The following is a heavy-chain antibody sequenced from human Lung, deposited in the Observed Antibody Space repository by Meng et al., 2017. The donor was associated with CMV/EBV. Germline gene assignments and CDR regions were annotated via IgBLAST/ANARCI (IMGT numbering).Heavy chain of an antibody. CDR3: LRRSGGSV. V-gene: IGHV4-4*02. Sequence: RESGPELVKPSETLSLTCAVSGDSITNHNWWAWVRQPPGKGLEWIGEIPHRGSSAYNPSLKSRVSMSIDKSKNQFSLKLTSVTAADTAVYHCLRRSGGSVWGQGTLVTVSS. CDR1: GDSITNHNW. J-gene: IGHJ1*01. CDR2: IPHRGSS. D-gene: IGHD3-10*01.